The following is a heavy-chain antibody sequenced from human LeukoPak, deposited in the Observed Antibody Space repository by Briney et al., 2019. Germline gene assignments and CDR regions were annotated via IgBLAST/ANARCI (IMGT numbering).Heavy chain of an antibody. D-gene: IGHD3-10*01. Sequence: TLSLTCTVSGVSVSSGVYYWSWIRQHPGKGLEWIGYISSSGSTCYNPSLKSRVTISVDTSNNQFSLKVSSVTAADTGVYYCARDFYGSGSSPLGFDPWGQGTLVTVSS. J-gene: IGHJ5*02. CDR2: ISSSGST. CDR1: GVSVSSGVYY. CDR3: ARDFYGSGSSPLGFDP. V-gene: IGHV4-31*03.